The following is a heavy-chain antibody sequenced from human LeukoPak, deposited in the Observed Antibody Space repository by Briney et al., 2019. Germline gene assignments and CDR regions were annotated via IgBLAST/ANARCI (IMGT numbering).Heavy chain of an antibody. CDR2: INPNSGGT. Sequence: GASVKVSCRASGYTFTGYYMHWVRQAPGQGLEWMGWINPNSGGTNYAQKFQGRVTMTRDTSISTAYMELSRLRSDDTAVYYCARLLDCSSTSCYFWFDPWGQGTLVTVSS. CDR1: GYTFTGYY. D-gene: IGHD2-2*01. J-gene: IGHJ5*02. CDR3: ARLLDCSSTSCYFWFDP. V-gene: IGHV1-2*02.